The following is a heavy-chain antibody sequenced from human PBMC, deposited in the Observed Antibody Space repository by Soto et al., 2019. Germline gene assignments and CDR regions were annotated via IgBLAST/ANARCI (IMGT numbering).Heavy chain of an antibody. CDR2: IGGSGGST. CDR1: GFTFSIYA. J-gene: IGHJ4*02. CDR3: AKATAMSTYYFDY. V-gene: IGHV3-23*01. Sequence: PGGSLRLSCSASGFTFSIYAMSWVRQAPGKGLEWVSAIGGSGGSTYYADSVKGRFTISRDNSKNTLYLQMNSLRAEDTAVYYCAKATAMSTYYFDYWGQGTLVTVSS. D-gene: IGHD5-18*01.